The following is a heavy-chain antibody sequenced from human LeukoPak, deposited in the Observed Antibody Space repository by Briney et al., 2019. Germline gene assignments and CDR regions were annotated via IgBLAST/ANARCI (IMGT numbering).Heavy chain of an antibody. J-gene: IGHJ4*02. Sequence: GGSLRLSCAASGFTFSDYSINWGRQAPGKGLEWVSSINPTSTSIYYADAVKVRFTISRDNAKNSLYLQMNSLRAEDTALYYCARGERGDFDFWGQGTLVTVSS. D-gene: IGHD1-1*01. CDR2: INPTSTSI. CDR3: ARGERGDFDF. V-gene: IGHV3-21*04. CDR1: GFTFSDYS.